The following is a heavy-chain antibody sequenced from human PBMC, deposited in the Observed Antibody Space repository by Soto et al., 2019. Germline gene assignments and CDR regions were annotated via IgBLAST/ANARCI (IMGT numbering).Heavy chain of an antibody. D-gene: IGHD2-2*01. Sequence: EVQLVESGGGLVQPGGSLRLSCVVTGFNFGNYWMTWVRQAPGKGLEWVANIKKDESKKSYLDSVRGRFTVSRDNAKNPLYLQMNSLTAEDTALYYCARDVSPGTSGLYFDAFDIWGQGTMVTVSS. CDR3: ARDVSPGTSGLYFDAFDI. J-gene: IGHJ3*02. CDR2: IKKDESKK. CDR1: GFNFGNYW. V-gene: IGHV3-7*05.